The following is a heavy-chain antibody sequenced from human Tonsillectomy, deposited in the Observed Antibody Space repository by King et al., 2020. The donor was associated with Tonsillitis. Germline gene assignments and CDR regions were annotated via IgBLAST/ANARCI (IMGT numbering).Heavy chain of an antibody. J-gene: IGHJ6*02. D-gene: IGHD3-10*01. CDR1: GFMFSNYG. CDR3: AKVVGLWFGELPYGMDV. Sequence: VQLVESGGGVVQPGGSLRLSCAASGFMFSNYGMHWVRQAPGKGLEWVTYIRYDESKKYYADSVKGRFTISRDNSKNILYLQMNSLRTDDTAVYYCAKVVGLWFGELPYGMDVWGQGTTVTVSS. CDR2: IRYDESKK. V-gene: IGHV3-30*02.